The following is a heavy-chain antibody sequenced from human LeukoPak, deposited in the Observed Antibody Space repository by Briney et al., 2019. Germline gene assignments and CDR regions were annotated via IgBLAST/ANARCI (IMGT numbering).Heavy chain of an antibody. Sequence: AGGSLRLSCAASGFTFSSYWMSWVRQAPGKGLEWVSGISASGGITYYAESVKGRFTISRDNSKNTLYLQMNSLRAEDTAVYYCAGGSWIQLWLDYWGRGTLVTVSS. D-gene: IGHD5-18*01. CDR2: ISASGGIT. V-gene: IGHV3-23*01. CDR1: GFTFSSYW. J-gene: IGHJ4*02. CDR3: AGGSWIQLWLDY.